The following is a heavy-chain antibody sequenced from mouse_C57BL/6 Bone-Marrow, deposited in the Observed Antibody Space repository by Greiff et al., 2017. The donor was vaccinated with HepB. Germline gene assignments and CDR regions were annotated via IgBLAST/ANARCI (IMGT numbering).Heavy chain of an antibody. CDR2: IDPSDSYT. D-gene: IGHD3-2*02. V-gene: IGHV1-50*01. J-gene: IGHJ2*01. CDR3: ARRQLRLYDY. CDR1: GYTFTSYW. Sequence: VKLQQPGAELVKPGASVKLSCKASGYTFTSYWMQWVKQRPGQGLEWIGEIDPSDSYTNYNQKFKGKATLTVDTSSSTAYMQLSSLTSEDSAVYYGARRQLRLYDYWGQGTTLTVSS.